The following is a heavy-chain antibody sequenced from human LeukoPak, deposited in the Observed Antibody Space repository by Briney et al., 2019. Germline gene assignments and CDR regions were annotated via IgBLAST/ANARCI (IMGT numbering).Heavy chain of an antibody. J-gene: IGHJ4*02. CDR2: IYYSGST. CDR1: GGSISSYY. Sequence: SETLSLTCTVSGGSISSYYWSWIRQPPGKGLEWIGYIYYSGSTNYNPSLKSRVTISKGTSKNQFSLKLNSVTASETAVYYCARRSPLMAVVTAHYYDYWGPGTLVIVSS. D-gene: IGHD2-21*02. CDR3: ARRSPLMAVVTAHYYDY. V-gene: IGHV4-59*08.